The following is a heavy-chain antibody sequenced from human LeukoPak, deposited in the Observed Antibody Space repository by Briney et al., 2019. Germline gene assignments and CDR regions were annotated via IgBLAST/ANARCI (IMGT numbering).Heavy chain of an antibody. CDR2: IYSTGRS. CDR1: GGSISNYF. CDR3: ARDGPRSGYDLGHFDN. J-gene: IGHJ4*02. D-gene: IGHD5-12*01. Sequence: SETLSHTCTVSGGSISNYFWSWVRQPAGKVLEWIGRIYSTGRSDYNPSLKSRITMSVDTSKNQFSLKLSSVTAADTAVYYCARDGPRSGYDLGHFDNLGQGTLVTASS. V-gene: IGHV4-4*07.